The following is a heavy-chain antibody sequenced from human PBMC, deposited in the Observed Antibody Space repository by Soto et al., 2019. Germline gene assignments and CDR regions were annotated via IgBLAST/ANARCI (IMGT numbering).Heavy chain of an antibody. D-gene: IGHD7-27*01. CDR1: GGSFSGYY. CDR3: ARGELGYYYYYGMDV. CDR2: INHSGST. J-gene: IGHJ6*02. Sequence: SETLSLTCAVYGGSFSGYYWSWIRQPPGKGLEWIGEINHSGSTNYNPSLKSRVTISVDTSKNQFSLKLSSVTAADTAVYYCARGELGYYYYYGMDVWGQRTMVTVSS. V-gene: IGHV4-34*01.